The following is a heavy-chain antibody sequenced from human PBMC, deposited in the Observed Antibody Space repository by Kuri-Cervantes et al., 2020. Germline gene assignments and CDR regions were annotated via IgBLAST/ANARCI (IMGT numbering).Heavy chain of an antibody. Sequence: ASVKVSCKASGYTFTSYGISWVRQAPGRGLEWMGWISAYNGNTNYAQKLQGRVTMTTDTSTSTAYMELSSLRSEDTAVYYCARGRDGYNYRPNTFVDYWGQGTLVTVSS. CDR3: ARGRDGYNYRPNTFVDY. CDR2: ISAYNGNT. J-gene: IGHJ4*02. V-gene: IGHV1-18*01. CDR1: GYTFTSYG. D-gene: IGHD5-24*01.